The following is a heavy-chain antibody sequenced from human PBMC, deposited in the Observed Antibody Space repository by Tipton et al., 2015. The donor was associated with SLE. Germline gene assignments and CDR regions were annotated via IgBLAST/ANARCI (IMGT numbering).Heavy chain of an antibody. Sequence: TLSLTCTVSGGSISSGDYYWTWIRQHPGKGLEWIGYIYYSGTAYYNPSLKSRVTISVDTSKNQFSLKLSSVTAADTAVYYCARALTGYYYGSGLFDYWGQGTLVTVSS. CDR2: IYYSGTA. J-gene: IGHJ4*02. CDR3: ARALTGYYYGSGLFDY. D-gene: IGHD3-10*01. V-gene: IGHV4-30-4*01. CDR1: GGSISSGDYY.